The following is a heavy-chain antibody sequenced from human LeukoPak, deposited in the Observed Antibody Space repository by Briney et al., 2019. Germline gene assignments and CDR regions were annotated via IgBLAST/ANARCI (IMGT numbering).Heavy chain of an antibody. D-gene: IGHD1-1*01. V-gene: IGHV3-30-3*01. CDR3: ARYDARYGMDV. J-gene: IGHJ6*02. CDR1: GFTFSSYA. Sequence: GGSLRLSCAASGFTFSSYAMHWVRQAPGKGLEWVAVISYDGSNKYYADSLKGRFTISRDNSKNTLYLQMNSLRAEDTAVYYCARYDARYGMDVWGQGTTVTVSS. CDR2: ISYDGSNK.